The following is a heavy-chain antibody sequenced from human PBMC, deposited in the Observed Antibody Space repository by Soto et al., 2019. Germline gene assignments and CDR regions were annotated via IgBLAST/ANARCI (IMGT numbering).Heavy chain of an antibody. CDR3: ARQGPTVTTRGTYYYYYGMDV. CDR2: IYYSGST. Sequence: QLQLQESGPGLVKPSETLSLTCTVSGGSISSSSYYWGWIRQPPGKGLEWIGSIYYSGSTYYNPSLKSRVTISVDTSKNQFSLKLSSVTAAYTAVYYCARQGPTVTTRGTYYYYYGMDVWGQGTTVTVSS. CDR1: GGSISSSSYY. J-gene: IGHJ6*02. D-gene: IGHD4-17*01. V-gene: IGHV4-39*01.